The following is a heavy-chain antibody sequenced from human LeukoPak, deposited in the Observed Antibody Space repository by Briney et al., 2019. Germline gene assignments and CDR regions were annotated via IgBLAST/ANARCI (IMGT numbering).Heavy chain of an antibody. J-gene: IGHJ4*02. CDR3: ATITAAVVH. V-gene: IGHV1-69*05. CDR2: IIPLFGTA. CDR1: GDTFSSYS. D-gene: IGHD1-14*01. Sequence: SVKVSCKASGDTFSSYSINWVRQAPGQGLEWMGGIIPLFGTANFAQRFQGRVTITTDESTSTAYMELSSLRSEDTAVYYCATITAAVVHWGQGTLVTVSS.